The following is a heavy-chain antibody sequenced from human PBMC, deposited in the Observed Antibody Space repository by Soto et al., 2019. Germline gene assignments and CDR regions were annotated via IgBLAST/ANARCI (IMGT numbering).Heavy chain of an antibody. Sequence: SETLSLTCAVYGGSFSGYYWSWIRQPPGKGLEWIGEINHSGSTNYNPSLKSRDTISVDTSKNQFSLKLSSVTAADTAVYFCAREGFIVATTVDWFDPWGQGTLVTVSS. J-gene: IGHJ5*02. CDR1: GGSFSGYY. CDR2: INHSGST. D-gene: IGHD5-12*01. V-gene: IGHV4-34*01. CDR3: AREGFIVATTVDWFDP.